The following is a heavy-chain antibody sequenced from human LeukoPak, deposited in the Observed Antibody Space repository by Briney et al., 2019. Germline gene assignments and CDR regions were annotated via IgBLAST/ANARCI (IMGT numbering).Heavy chain of an antibody. Sequence: GGSLRLSCAASGFTFSSSAMSWVRQAPGKGLEWVSAIRNNGGYTYYADSVQGRFTISRDNSKSTLCLQMNSLRAEDTAVYYCAKQLGYCSDGSCYFPYWGQGTLVTVSS. J-gene: IGHJ4*02. CDR1: GFTFSSSA. CDR3: AKQLGYCSDGSCYFPY. D-gene: IGHD2-15*01. V-gene: IGHV3-23*01. CDR2: IRNNGGYT.